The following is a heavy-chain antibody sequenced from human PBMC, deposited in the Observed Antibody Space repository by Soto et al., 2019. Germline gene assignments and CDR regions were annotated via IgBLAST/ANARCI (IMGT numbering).Heavy chain of an antibody. D-gene: IGHD2-15*01. CDR1: GGSISSSSYY. V-gene: IGHV4-39*01. Sequence: PSETLSLTGTVSGGSISSSSYYWGWIRQPPGKGLEWIGSIYYSGSTYYNPSLKSRVTISVDTSKNQFSLKLSSVTAADTAVYYCARRLGYCSGGSCYPGLVGYFDYWGQGTLPTFS. CDR3: ARRLGYCSGGSCYPGLVGYFDY. J-gene: IGHJ4*02. CDR2: IYYSGST.